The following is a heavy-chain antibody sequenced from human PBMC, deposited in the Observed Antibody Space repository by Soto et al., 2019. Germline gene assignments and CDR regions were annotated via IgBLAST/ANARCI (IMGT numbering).Heavy chain of an antibody. CDR1: GFDFTYYA. CDR3: AKDEGVGGTLGLFDY. CDR2: MSSDGSKI. D-gene: IGHD1-26*01. J-gene: IGHJ4*02. V-gene: IGHV3-30*18. Sequence: QVQLVESGGGAVQPGESPRLSCVASGFDFTYYAMHWVRQAPGKGLESVAVMSSDGSKIHHTDSVKGRFTISRGNSKNTLYLQMNSLRKEDTAVYFCAKDEGVGGTLGLFDYWGQGTLVSVSS.